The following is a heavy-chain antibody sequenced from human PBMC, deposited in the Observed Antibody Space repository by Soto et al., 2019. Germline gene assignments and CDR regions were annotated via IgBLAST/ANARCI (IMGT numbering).Heavy chain of an antibody. CDR3: ARDPSPYDFWSGSKRPYGLDV. CDR2: ISTSSSYK. J-gene: IGHJ6*02. D-gene: IGHD3-3*01. V-gene: IGHV3-21*01. Sequence: GGSLRLSCAASGFTFSSYIINWVRQAPGRGLEWVSSISTSSSYKYYADSVKGRFTISRDNAKNSLYLQMNSLRAEDTAVYYCARDPSPYDFWSGSKRPYGLDVWGQGTTVTVSS. CDR1: GFTFSSYI.